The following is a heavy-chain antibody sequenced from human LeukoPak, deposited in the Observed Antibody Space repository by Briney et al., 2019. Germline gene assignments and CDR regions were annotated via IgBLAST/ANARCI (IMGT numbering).Heavy chain of an antibody. CDR2: ISASGGST. D-gene: IGHD2-15*01. V-gene: IGHV3-23*01. Sequence: GGSLRLSCAASGFTFSSYVMSWVRQAPGKGLEWVSAISASGGSTYYADSVKGRFTISRDNSKNTLYLQMNSLRAEDTAVYYCARDCYRSGPPDYWGQGTLVTVSS. CDR3: ARDCYRSGPPDY. CDR1: GFTFSSYV. J-gene: IGHJ4*02.